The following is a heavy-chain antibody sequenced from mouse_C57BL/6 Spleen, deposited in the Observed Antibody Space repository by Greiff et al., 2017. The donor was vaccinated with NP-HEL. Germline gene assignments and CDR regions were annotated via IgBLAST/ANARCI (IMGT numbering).Heavy chain of an antibody. CDR1: GYTFPSYW. J-gene: IGHJ4*01. CDR2: IDPSDSET. V-gene: IGHV1-52*01. CDR3: AREDDGYYVSYAMDY. Sequence: VQLQQPGAELVRPGSSVKLSCKASGYTFPSYWMHWVKQRPIQGLEWIGNIDPSDSETHYNQKFKDKATLTVDKSSSTAYMQLSSLTSEDSAVYYCAREDDGYYVSYAMDYWGQGTSVTVSS. D-gene: IGHD2-3*01.